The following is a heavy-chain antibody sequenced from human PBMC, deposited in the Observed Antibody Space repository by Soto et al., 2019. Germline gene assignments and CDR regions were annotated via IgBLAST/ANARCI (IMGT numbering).Heavy chain of an antibody. D-gene: IGHD2-15*01. CDR3: ARFRGSGGSCYFDY. V-gene: IGHV4-39*01. CDR1: GGSISSSSYY. J-gene: IGHJ4*02. Sequence: PSETLSLPCTVSGGSISSSSYYWGWIRQPPGKGLEWIGSIYYSGSTYYNPSLKSRVTISVDTSKNQFSLKLSSVTAADTAVYYCARFRGSGGSCYFDYWGQGTLVTVSS. CDR2: IYYSGST.